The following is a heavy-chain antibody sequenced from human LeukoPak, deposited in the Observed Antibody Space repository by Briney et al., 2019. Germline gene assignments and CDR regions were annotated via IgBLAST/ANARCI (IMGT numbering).Heavy chain of an antibody. V-gene: IGHV6-1*01. J-gene: IGHJ6*03. D-gene: IGHD6-13*01. CDR3: ARDQGRSSSSWYTIFGDYMDV. CDR1: GDSVSSNSAA. Sequence: LSQTLSLTCAISGDSVSSNSAAWNWIRQSPSRGLEWLGRTYYRSKWYNDYAVSVKSRITINPDTSKNQFSLQLNSVTPEDTAVYYCARDQGRSSSSWYTIFGDYMDVWGKGTTVTVSS. CDR2: TYYRSKWYN.